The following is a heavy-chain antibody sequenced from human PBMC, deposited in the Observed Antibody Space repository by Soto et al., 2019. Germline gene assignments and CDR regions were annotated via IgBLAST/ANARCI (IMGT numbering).Heavy chain of an antibody. J-gene: IGHJ6*02. CDR1: GFTFSSYG. CDR2: IWYDGSNK. D-gene: IGHD4-17*01. V-gene: IGHV3-33*01. Sequence: QVQLVESGGGVVQPGRSLRLSCAASGFTFSSYGMHWVRQAPGKGLEWVAVIWYDGSNKYYADSVKGRFTISRDNSKNTLYLQMNSLRAEDTAVYYCARGGDYDGPDYYYYGMDVWGQGTTVTVSS. CDR3: ARGGDYDGPDYYYYGMDV.